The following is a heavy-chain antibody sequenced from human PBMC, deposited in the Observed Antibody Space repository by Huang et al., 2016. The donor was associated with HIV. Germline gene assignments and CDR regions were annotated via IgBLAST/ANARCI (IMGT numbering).Heavy chain of an antibody. V-gene: IGHV3-74*01. CDR3: ARDPRIQSWLNFFDY. Sequence: EVQLVESGGGLVQPGGSLRLSCAASGFSISSYWMHWVRQAPGKGLGWVSRINSDGSSTSYADSVKGRFTISRDNAKNTLYLQMNRLRAEDTAVYYCARDPRIQSWLNFFDYWGQGTLVSVSS. CDR1: GFSISSYW. D-gene: IGHD3-22*01. CDR2: INSDGSST. J-gene: IGHJ4*02.